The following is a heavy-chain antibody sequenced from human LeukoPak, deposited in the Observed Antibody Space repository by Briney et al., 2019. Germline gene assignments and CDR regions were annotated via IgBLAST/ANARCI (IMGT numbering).Heavy chain of an antibody. CDR1: GFTFNTYS. CDR2: IDSSGGYM. Sequence: NSGGSLRLSCEASGFTFNTYSMNWARQAPGKGLEWVSSIDSSGGYMFYADSVKGRFIISRDNAKNSLYLQMNSLRAEDTAVYYCARGTMFPYYFDYWGQGTLVTVSS. CDR3: ARGTMFPYYFDY. D-gene: IGHD3-10*02. V-gene: IGHV3-21*01. J-gene: IGHJ4*02.